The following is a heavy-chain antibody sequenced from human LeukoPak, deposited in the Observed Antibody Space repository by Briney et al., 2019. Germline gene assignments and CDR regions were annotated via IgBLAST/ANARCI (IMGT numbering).Heavy chain of an antibody. V-gene: IGHV3-53*01. CDR3: AKGAVGAANYDY. J-gene: IGHJ4*02. CDR1: GFTVSGSY. Sequence: GGSLSHPCSASGFTVSGSYMNWVRQGPGKGLEWVSVIYSGGSTYYADSVKGRFTISRDNSKNTLYLQMNSLRAEDTAMYYCAKGAVGAANYDYWGQGTLVTVSS. D-gene: IGHD6-19*01. CDR2: IYSGGST.